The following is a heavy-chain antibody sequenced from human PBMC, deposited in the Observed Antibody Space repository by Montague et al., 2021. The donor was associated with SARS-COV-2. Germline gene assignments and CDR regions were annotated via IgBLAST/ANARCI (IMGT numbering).Heavy chain of an antibody. CDR3: ARCWSGYVDK. CDR2: IYYTGDT. J-gene: IGHJ4*02. V-gene: IGHV4-59*01. CDR1: GGSIRSYY. Sequence: SETLSPTCTFSGGSIRSYYWSWIRLPPGKPLEWLGYIYYTGDTTHNPSLKSRVTISVDTSGSQFSLTLTSVTAADTAVYFCARCWSGYVDKWSQGTLVTVSS. D-gene: IGHD3-3*01.